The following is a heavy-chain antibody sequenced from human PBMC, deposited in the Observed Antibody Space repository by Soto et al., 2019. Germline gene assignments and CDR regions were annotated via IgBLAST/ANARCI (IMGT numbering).Heavy chain of an antibody. Sequence: QVQLVQSGAEVKKPGASVKVSCKASGYTFTSYGINWVRQAPGQGLEWMGWISANTGNTHYAQRVQGRVTMTTDTSTSTAYMELRSLRYDDTAVYYCARVQSGYDFAYWGQGTLVTVSS. D-gene: IGHD5-12*01. CDR2: ISANTGNT. J-gene: IGHJ4*02. CDR1: GYTFTSYG. V-gene: IGHV1-18*01. CDR3: ARVQSGYDFAY.